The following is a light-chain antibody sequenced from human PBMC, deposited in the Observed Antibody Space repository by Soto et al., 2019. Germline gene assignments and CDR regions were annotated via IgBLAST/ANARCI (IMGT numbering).Light chain of an antibody. CDR3: QQDINYPWT. Sequence: ALQLPQSPSSLSASVGDRVTITCGASQSISSYLNWYQQKPGKPPKLLIYRASTLASGVPSRFSGSGSGTEFTLTISNLQPDDFATYYCQQDINYPWTFGQGTKVGI. V-gene: IGKV1D-13*01. CDR2: RAS. J-gene: IGKJ1*01. CDR1: QSISSY.